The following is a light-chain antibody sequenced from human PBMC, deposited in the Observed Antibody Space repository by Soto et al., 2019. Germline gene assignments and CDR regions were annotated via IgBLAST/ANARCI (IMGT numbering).Light chain of an antibody. CDR1: KLGDKY. CDR2: QDS. CDR3: QAWDSSTVV. V-gene: IGLV3-1*01. Sequence: SYELTQPPSVSVSPGQTASITCSGDKLGDKYACWYQQKPGQSPVLVIYQDSKRPSGIPERFSGSNSGNTATLTISGTQAMDEADYSCQAWDSSTVVFGGGTQLTV. J-gene: IGLJ2*01.